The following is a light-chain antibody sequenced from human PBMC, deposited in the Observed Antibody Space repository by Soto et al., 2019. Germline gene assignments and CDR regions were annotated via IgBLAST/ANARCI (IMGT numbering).Light chain of an antibody. J-gene: IGKJ5*01. CDR3: QQYGNSPIT. CDR2: GAS. Sequence: IVLTQSPATLSLSPGERATLSCRASQSVSSSYLAWYQQKPGQAPRLLIYGASSRATGIPDRFSGSGSGTEFTLTISRLEPEDFAVYYCQQYGNSPITFGQGTRLEIK. CDR1: QSVSSSY. V-gene: IGKV3-20*01.